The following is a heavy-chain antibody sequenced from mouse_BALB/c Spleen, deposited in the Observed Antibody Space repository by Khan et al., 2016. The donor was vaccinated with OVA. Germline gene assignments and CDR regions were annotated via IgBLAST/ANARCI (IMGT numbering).Heavy chain of an antibody. Sequence: QVQLKESGPGLVAPSQNLSITCTVSGFSLSDYGVSWIRQPPGKGLEWLGVLWGGGSTYYNSVLKSRLSISKDNSKIQVFLKMSSLQSDDTAMYYCAKGVWSYYYTLDYWGQGTSVTVSS. CDR3: AKGVWSYYYTLDY. J-gene: IGHJ4*01. CDR1: GFSLSDYG. V-gene: IGHV2-6-5*01. CDR2: LWGGGST.